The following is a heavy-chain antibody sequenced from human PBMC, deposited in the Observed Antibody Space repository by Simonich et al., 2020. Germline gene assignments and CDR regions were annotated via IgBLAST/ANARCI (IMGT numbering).Heavy chain of an antibody. J-gene: IGHJ4*02. CDR2: INPNSGGT. D-gene: IGHD3-16*01. CDR3: ARAPWGYYFDY. CDR1: GYTFTGYY. Sequence: QVQLVQSGAEVKKPGASVKVSCKASGYTFTGYYMHWVRQAPGQGLEWMGWINPNSGGTNYAKKVQGRGTMTRDTSISTAYMELSRLRSDDTAVYYCARAPWGYYFDYWGQGTLVTVSS. V-gene: IGHV1-2*02.